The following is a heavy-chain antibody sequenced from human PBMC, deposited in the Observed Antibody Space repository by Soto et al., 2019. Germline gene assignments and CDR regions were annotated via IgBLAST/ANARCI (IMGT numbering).Heavy chain of an antibody. Sequence: QVQLVQSGAEVKKPGASVKVSCKASGYTFTSYAMHWVRQAPGQRLEWMGWINAGNGNTKYSQKFQGRVTITRDTSASTAYVALSSLRSEDTAVYYCARGPGGPDGPGDYWGQGTLVTVSS. CDR3: ARGPGGPDGPGDY. CDR1: GYTFTSYA. J-gene: IGHJ4*02. V-gene: IGHV1-3*01. D-gene: IGHD2-15*01. CDR2: INAGNGNT.